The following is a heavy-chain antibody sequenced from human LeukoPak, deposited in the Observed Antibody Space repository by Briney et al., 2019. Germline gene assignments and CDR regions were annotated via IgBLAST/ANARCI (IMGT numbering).Heavy chain of an antibody. Sequence: RASVTVSCEASGYTFTDYYVHWVRQAPGQGLEWMGWINPNSGGTKYGQNFQGRVTMTRDTSISTAYMELSRLRSDDTAVYYCARERREFFDYWGQGTLVTVSS. CDR3: ARERREFFDY. J-gene: IGHJ4*02. V-gene: IGHV1-2*02. CDR2: INPNSGGT. CDR1: GYTFTDYY. D-gene: IGHD3-10*01.